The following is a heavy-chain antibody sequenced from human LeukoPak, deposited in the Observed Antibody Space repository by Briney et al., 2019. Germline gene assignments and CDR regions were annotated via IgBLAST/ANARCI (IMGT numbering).Heavy chain of an antibody. J-gene: IGHJ4*02. CDR1: GFTFTSSA. Sequence: SVKVSCKASGFTFTSSAVQWVRQARGQRLEWIGWIVVGSGNTNYAQKFQERVTITRDMSTSTAYMELSSLRSEDAAVYYCAATYYYDSSGPKILDYWGQGTLVTVSS. V-gene: IGHV1-58*01. CDR3: AATYYYDSSGPKILDY. D-gene: IGHD3-22*01. CDR2: IVVGSGNT.